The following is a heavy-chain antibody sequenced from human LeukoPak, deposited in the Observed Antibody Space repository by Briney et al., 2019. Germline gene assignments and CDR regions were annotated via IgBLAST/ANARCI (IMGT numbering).Heavy chain of an antibody. V-gene: IGHV5-51*01. J-gene: IGHJ6*02. CDR1: GYRFTSYW. CDR2: IYPGDSDT. CDR3: ARLLIVGANYGMDV. Sequence: GEALKISFKGSGYRFTSYWIGWVRRMPGKGLGWVGIIYPGDSDTRYSPSFQGQVTISADKSISTAYLQWSSLKASDTAMYYCARLLIVGANYGMDVWGQGTTVTVSS. D-gene: IGHD1-26*01.